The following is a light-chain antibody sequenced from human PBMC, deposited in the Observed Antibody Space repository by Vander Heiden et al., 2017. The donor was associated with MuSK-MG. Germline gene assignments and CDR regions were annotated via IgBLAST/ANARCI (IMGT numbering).Light chain of an antibody. J-gene: IGKJ3*01. V-gene: IGKV1-39*01. CDR1: QSISTY. CDR2: AAS. Sequence: DIQMTQSPSSLSASVGDKVTITCRASQSISTYLNWYQQKPGKAPMLLIYAASSLQSGVLSRFSGGGSGTDFTLTISSLQPEDFATYYCQQNDYTPFTFGHGTKVDIK. CDR3: QQNDYTPFT.